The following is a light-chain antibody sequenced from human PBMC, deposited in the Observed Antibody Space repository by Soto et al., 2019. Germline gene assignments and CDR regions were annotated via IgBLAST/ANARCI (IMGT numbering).Light chain of an antibody. J-gene: IGKJ5*01. V-gene: IGKV1-39*01. Sequence: EIEVTQSHSSLSASVGDRVTMTCRASETISTFLNWYQHKPGKAPRLLISAASRLQSGVPPRFSGSGSGTEFTLTINSLRPEDFASYYCQQSYRSSPIPFGPVARLAIK. CDR1: ETISTF. CDR2: AAS. CDR3: QQSYRSSPIP.